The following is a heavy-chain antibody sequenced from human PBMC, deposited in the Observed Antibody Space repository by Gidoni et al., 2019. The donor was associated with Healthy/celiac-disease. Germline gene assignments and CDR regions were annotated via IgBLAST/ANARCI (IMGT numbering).Heavy chain of an antibody. D-gene: IGHD3-22*01. CDR3: ARESANYDSSGYRLDNFDY. CDR1: GVTGSSNY. V-gene: IGHV3-53*02. J-gene: IGHJ4*02. CDR2: IYRGGST. Sequence: EVQLVETGGDLIQPGGSLRLSCAASGVTGSSNYMSWVHQAPGKGLEWVSVIYRGGSTYYADSVKGRFTISRDNSKNTLYLQMNSLRAEDTAVYYCARESANYDSSGYRLDNFDYWGQGTLVTVSS.